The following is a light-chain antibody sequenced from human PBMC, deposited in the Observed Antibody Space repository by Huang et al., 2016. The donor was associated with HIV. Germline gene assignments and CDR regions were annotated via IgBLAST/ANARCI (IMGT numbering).Light chain of an antibody. CDR2: DAA. Sequence: DVQMTQSPSSLSASIGDRVTITCQARQDISNYLTGYQQKPGKAPKLLIFDAASLEIGVPSRFSGSGSGTYFTFTITSLQPEDIATYYCQQYDNLPPALTFGGGTKVEIK. CDR3: QQYDNLPPALT. J-gene: IGKJ4*01. CDR1: QDISNY. V-gene: IGKV1-33*01.